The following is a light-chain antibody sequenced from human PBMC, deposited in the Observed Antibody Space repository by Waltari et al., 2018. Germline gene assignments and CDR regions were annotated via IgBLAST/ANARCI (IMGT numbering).Light chain of an antibody. Sequence: EIVLTQSPGTLSLSPGERATLSCRASQSVSRTLAWYQQKPGQAPRLLIYDASSRATGIPDRFSGSGSGTDFSLTISRLEPEEFAVYDCQKYGTLPATFGRGTKVEIK. J-gene: IGKJ1*01. V-gene: IGKV3-20*01. CDR2: DAS. CDR3: QKYGTLPAT. CDR1: QSVSRT.